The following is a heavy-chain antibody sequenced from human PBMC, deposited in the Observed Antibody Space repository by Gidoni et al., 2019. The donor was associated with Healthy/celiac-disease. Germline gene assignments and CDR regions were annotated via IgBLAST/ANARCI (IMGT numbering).Heavy chain of an antibody. D-gene: IGHD1-26*01. CDR1: GYTFTSYS. CDR3: ARDLGFIVGDFDAFDI. J-gene: IGHJ3*02. CDR2: INPSGGST. Sequence: QVPLVQSGAEVKKPGASMKVSCKASGYTFTSYSMHWVRQAPGQGLEWMGIINPSGGSTSYAQKFQGRVTMTRDTSTSTVYMELSSLRSEDTAVYYCARDLGFIVGDFDAFDIWGQGTMVTVSS. V-gene: IGHV1-46*01.